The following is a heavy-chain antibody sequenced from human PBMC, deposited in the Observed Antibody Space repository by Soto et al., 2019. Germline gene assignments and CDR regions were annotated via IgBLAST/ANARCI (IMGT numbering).Heavy chain of an antibody. V-gene: IGHV2-5*02. J-gene: IGHJ4*02. CDR1: GFSLSTRGLG. Sequence: SCPRLVNPTQTLTLTCTFSGFSLSTRGLGVAWIRQPPGRALEWLALIYWDDYKGCSPSLKTGLNITNDTSKNHVVLTLTNVDPVDTATYFCAHKPAYDISTGYYPFDYWGQGSLVTVSS. CDR3: AHKPAYDISTGYYPFDY. D-gene: IGHD3-9*01. CDR2: IYWDDYK.